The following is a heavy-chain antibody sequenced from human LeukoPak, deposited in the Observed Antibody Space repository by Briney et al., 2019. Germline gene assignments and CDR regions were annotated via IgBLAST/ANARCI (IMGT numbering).Heavy chain of an antibody. J-gene: IGHJ4*02. CDR3: AKDAQGGFDYSNSLEY. V-gene: IGHV3-33*06. Sequence: GGSLRLSCAASKFTFSHYGMHWVRQAPGKGLQWVAVIWSDGSNQYYADSVKGRFTISRDNSNNMVYLQMNSLRVDDTGVYYCAKDAQGGFDYSNSLEYWGQGALVTVSS. CDR2: IWSDGSNQ. CDR1: KFTFSHYG. D-gene: IGHD4-11*01.